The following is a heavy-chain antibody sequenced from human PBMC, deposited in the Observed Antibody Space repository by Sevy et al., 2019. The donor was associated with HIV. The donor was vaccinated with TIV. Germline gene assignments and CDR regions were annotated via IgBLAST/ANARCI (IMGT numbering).Heavy chain of an antibody. CDR3: AKAGGHQLRGNAFDI. V-gene: IGHV3-9*01. Sequence: GGSLRLSCAASGFTFDDYAMHWVRQAPGKGLEWVSGISWNSGGIGYADSVKGRFTISRDNAKNSLYLQMNSLRAEDTALYYCAKAGGHQLRGNAFDIWGQGTMVTVSS. CDR2: ISWNSGGI. J-gene: IGHJ3*02. CDR1: GFTFDDYA. D-gene: IGHD2-2*01.